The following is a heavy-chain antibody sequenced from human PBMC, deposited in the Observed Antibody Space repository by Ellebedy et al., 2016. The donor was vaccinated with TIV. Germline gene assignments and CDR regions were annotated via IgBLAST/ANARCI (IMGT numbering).Heavy chain of an antibody. Sequence: AASVKVSCKASGGTFSTYAIIWLRQAPGQGLEWLGGIIPLFDRTTYGQKFQGRVSITADESTSTAHMELSSLRSEDTAVYYCAREAGDMGAFDMWGQGTMVTVSS. CDR2: IIPLFDRT. V-gene: IGHV1-69*13. CDR3: AREAGDMGAFDM. CDR1: GGTFSTYA. D-gene: IGHD7-27*01. J-gene: IGHJ3*02.